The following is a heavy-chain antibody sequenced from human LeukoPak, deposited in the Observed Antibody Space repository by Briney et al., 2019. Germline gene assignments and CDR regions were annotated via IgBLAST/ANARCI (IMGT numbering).Heavy chain of an antibody. Sequence: PGGSLRLSCAASGFTFSSYAMSWVRQAPGKGLEWVSAISGSGGSTYYADSVKGRFTISRDNAKNSLYLQMNSLRAEDTAVYYCAREAITGTTTAKYNWFDPWGQGTLVTVSS. V-gene: IGHV3-23*01. CDR2: ISGSGGST. CDR3: AREAITGTTTAKYNWFDP. J-gene: IGHJ5*02. D-gene: IGHD1-7*01. CDR1: GFTFSSYA.